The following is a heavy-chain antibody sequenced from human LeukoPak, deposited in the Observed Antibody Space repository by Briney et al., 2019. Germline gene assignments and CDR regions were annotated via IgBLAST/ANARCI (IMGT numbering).Heavy chain of an antibody. Sequence: ASVKVSCKTSGYTFTGFYLHWVRQAPGQRLEWMGWINPNSGDTNYAQQFQGRVTMTRDTSITTAYMELSRLRSDDTALYYCARHYRGRWQQLFDYWGQGTLVTVSS. CDR1: GYTFTGFY. V-gene: IGHV1-2*02. CDR2: INPNSGDT. D-gene: IGHD5-24*01. CDR3: ARHYRGRWQQLFDY. J-gene: IGHJ4*02.